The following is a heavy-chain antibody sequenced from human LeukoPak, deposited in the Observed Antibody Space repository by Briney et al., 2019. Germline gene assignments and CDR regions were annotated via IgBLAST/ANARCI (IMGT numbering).Heavy chain of an antibody. CDR3: ASYYYGSGSYYSDY. Sequence: PSDTLSLTCAVYGGSFSGDFWSWIRQSPGKGLEWIGSIYYSGNTYNNPSLKSRVTISVDTSKNQFSLKLNSVTAADTAVYYCASYYYGSGSYYSDYWGQGILVTVSS. J-gene: IGHJ4*02. D-gene: IGHD3-10*01. V-gene: IGHV4-34*01. CDR1: GGSFSGDF. CDR2: IYYSGNT.